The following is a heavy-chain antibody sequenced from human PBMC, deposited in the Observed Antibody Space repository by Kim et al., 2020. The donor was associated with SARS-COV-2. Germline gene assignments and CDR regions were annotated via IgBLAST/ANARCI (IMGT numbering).Heavy chain of an antibody. D-gene: IGHD2-21*02. J-gene: IGHJ4*02. Sequence: SVKVSCKASGGTFSSYAISWVRQAPGQGLEWMGGIIPIFGTANYAQKFQDRVTITADESTSTAYMELSSLRSEDTAVYYCARLVVTTYYFDYWGQGTLVTDSS. CDR3: ARLVVTTYYFDY. CDR2: IIPIFGTA. CDR1: GGTFSSYA. V-gene: IGHV1-69*13.